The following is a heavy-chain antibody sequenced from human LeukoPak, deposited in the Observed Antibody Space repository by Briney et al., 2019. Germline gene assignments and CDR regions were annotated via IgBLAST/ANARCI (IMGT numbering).Heavy chain of an antibody. Sequence: SGTLSLTCAVSGGSISSSNWWSWVRQPPGKGLEWIGEIYHSGSTNYNPSLKSRVTISVDKSKNQFSLKLSSVTAADTAVYYCATTAHPLSSGWYLGLFDYWGQGTLVTVSS. V-gene: IGHV4-4*02. D-gene: IGHD6-19*01. CDR2: IYHSGST. J-gene: IGHJ4*02. CDR3: ATTAHPLSSGWYLGLFDY. CDR1: GGSISSSNW.